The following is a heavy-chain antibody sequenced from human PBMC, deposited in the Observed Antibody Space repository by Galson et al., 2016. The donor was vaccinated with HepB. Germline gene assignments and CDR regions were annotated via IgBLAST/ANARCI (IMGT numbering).Heavy chain of an antibody. CDR1: GYIFISYG. CDR2: ISGYKNDT. D-gene: IGHD1-26*01. Sequence: SVKVSCKASGYIFISYGVSWVRQAPGQGLEWLGWISGYKNDTIYGQRFQGRVKMTTETSTSTAYLELRSLRSDDTALYYCARDCGSYHGCPLDSWGQGTLVTVSS. CDR3: ARDCGSYHGCPLDS. V-gene: IGHV1-18*01. J-gene: IGHJ4*02.